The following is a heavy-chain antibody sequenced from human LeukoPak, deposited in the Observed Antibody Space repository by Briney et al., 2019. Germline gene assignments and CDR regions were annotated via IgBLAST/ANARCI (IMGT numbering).Heavy chain of an antibody. Sequence: ASVKVSCKASGYTFTSYYMHWVRQAPGQGLEWMGIINPSGGSTSYAQKFQGRVTMTRDTSTSTAYMELSSLRSEDTAVYYCARAPNSPWFDPWGQGTLVTVSS. V-gene: IGHV1-46*01. CDR1: GYTFTSYY. J-gene: IGHJ5*02. D-gene: IGHD2/OR15-2a*01. CDR3: ARAPNSPWFDP. CDR2: INPSGGST.